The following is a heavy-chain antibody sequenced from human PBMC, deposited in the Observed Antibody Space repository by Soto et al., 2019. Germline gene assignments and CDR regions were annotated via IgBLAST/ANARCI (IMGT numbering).Heavy chain of an antibody. J-gene: IGHJ6*03. D-gene: IGHD3-10*01. Sequence: SETLSLTCAVYGGSFSGYYWSWIRQPPGKGLEWIGEINHSGSTNYNPSLKSRVTISVDTSKNQFSLKLSSVTAADTAVYYCARGPKRGALYYYYYMDVWGKGTTVTVSS. CDR2: INHSGST. CDR1: GGSFSGYY. V-gene: IGHV4-34*01. CDR3: ARGPKRGALYYYYYMDV.